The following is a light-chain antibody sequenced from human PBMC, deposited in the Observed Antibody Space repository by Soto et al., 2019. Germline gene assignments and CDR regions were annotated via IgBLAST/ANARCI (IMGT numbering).Light chain of an antibody. V-gene: IGKV1-5*03. CDR2: KAS. CDR3: QQHRSYPFT. Sequence: DIQMTQSPSTLSASVGERVTITCRARRTIYGSLAWFQQKPGKAPKLLIHKASTLESGVPSRFSGSGSGTEFTLTITSLQPDDSAAYYCQQHRSYPFTFGPGTKVDVK. J-gene: IGKJ3*01. CDR1: RTIYGS.